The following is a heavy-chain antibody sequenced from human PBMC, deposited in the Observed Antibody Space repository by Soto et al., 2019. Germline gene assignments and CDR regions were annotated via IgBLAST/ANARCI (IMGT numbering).Heavy chain of an antibody. Sequence: PGGSLRLSCTASGFTFSRFSMSWVRQAPGKGLEWVANIKKDGSEKYYVDSVKGRFTISRDNAKNSLSLQMNSLRVEDTALYYCARNPDIVAVPAAEYYWFDPWGQGTLVTVSS. CDR3: ARNPDIVAVPAAEYYWFDP. D-gene: IGHD2-2*01. CDR2: IKKDGSEK. CDR1: GFTFSRFS. V-gene: IGHV3-7*01. J-gene: IGHJ5*02.